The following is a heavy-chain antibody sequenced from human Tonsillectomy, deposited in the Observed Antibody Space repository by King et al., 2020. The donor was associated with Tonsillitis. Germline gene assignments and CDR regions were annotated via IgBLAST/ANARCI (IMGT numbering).Heavy chain of an antibody. CDR2: ISFGSGNI. CDR3: ARDQRPNGMDV. Sequence: EVQLVESGGGLVQPGGSLRLSCAAYGLTFSSYNMNWVRQAPGKGLEWVAYISFGSGNIYNAESVKGRMTISRDNAKNSLYVQMNSLRAEDTAVYYCARDQRPNGMDVWGQGTTVTVSS. J-gene: IGHJ6*02. V-gene: IGHV3-48*01. CDR1: GLTFSSYN.